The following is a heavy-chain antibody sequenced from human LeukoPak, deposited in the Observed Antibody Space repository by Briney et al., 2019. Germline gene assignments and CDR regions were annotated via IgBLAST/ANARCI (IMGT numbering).Heavy chain of an antibody. Sequence: PSETLSLTCTVSGGSISSYYWSWIRQPPGRGLEWIGYIYYSGSTNYNPSLKSRVTIPVDTSKNQFSLKLSSVTAADTAVYYCARLRLGESTDSIDYYFDYWGQGTLVTVSS. CDR2: IYYSGST. D-gene: IGHD3-16*01. CDR3: ARLRLGESTDSIDYYFDY. J-gene: IGHJ4*02. CDR1: GGSISSYY. V-gene: IGHV4-59*12.